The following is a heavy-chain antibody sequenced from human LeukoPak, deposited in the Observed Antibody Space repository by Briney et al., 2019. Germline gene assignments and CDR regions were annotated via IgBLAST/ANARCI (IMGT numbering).Heavy chain of an antibody. J-gene: IGHJ3*02. V-gene: IGHV3-21*01. CDR1: GFTFSSYS. D-gene: IGHD1-7*01. CDR3: ARADERTRGAFDI. CDR2: ISSSSSYI. Sequence: PGGSLRLSCAASGFTFSSYSMNWVRQAPGKGLEWVSSISSSSSYIYYADSVKGRFTISRDNAKNSLYLQMNSLGAEDTAVYYCARADERTRGAFDIWGQGTMVTVSS.